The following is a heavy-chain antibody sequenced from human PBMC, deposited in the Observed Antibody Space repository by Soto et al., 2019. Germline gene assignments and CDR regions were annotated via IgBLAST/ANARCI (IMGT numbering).Heavy chain of an antibody. D-gene: IGHD6-19*01. Sequence: GGSLRLSCTASGFTFGDYAMSWFRQAPGKGLEWVGFIRSKAYGGTTEYAASVKGRFTISRDDSKSIAYLQMNSLKTEDTAVYYCTRDGRYSSGWYYFDYWGQGTLVTVSS. CDR3: TRDGRYSSGWYYFDY. J-gene: IGHJ4*02. CDR1: GFTFGDYA. CDR2: IRSKAYGGTT. V-gene: IGHV3-49*03.